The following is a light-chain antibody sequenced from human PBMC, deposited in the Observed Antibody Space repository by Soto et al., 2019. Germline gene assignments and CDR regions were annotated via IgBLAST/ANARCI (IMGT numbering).Light chain of an antibody. CDR3: ETWDSNTRV. CDR1: SGHSSYI. V-gene: IGLV4-60*02. J-gene: IGLJ2*01. Sequence: QSVLTQSSSASASLGSSVKLTCTLSSGHSSYIIAWHQQKPGKAPRYLMKLEGSGSYNKGSGVPDRFSDSSSGADRYLTISNLQFEDEADYYCETWDSNTRVFGGGTKVTVL. CDR2: LEGSGSY.